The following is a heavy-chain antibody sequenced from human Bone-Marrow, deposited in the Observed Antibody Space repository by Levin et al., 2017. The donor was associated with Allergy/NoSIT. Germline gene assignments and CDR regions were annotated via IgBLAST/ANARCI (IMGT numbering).Heavy chain of an antibody. CDR3: AGSKYYDASGYSHGAFDI. CDR1: GGSITSGDYS. CDR2: IYQSGTT. Sequence: SETLSLTCTVTGGSITSGDYSWSWIRLPPGKGLEWIGYIYQSGTTYYSPSLKGRVAISTDRSKNHVSLELTSVTAADTAVYYCAGSKYYDASGYSHGAFDIWGQGTMVTVSS. D-gene: IGHD3-22*01. V-gene: IGHV4-30-2*01. J-gene: IGHJ3*02.